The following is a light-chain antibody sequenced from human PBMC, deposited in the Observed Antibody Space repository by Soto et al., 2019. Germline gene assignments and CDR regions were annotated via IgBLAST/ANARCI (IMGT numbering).Light chain of an antibody. J-gene: IGLJ2*01. CDR2: GNS. CDR1: SSNIGAGYD. Sequence: QSVLTQPPSVSGAPGQRVTISCTGSSSNIGAGYDVHWYQQLPGTAPKLLIYGNSNRPSGVPDRFSGSKSCTSASLAITGLQAEYEADYYCHSYDSSLSAVVFGGGTQLTVL. V-gene: IGLV1-40*01. CDR3: HSYDSSLSAVV.